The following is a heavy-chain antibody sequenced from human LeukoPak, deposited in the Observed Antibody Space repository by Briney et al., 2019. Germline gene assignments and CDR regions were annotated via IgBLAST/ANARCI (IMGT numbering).Heavy chain of an antibody. D-gene: IGHD6-13*01. J-gene: IGHJ4*02. CDR1: GYTFTSYD. CDR3: AKDLAAAGRDDY. CDR2: MNPNSGNT. Sequence: ASVKVSCKASGYTFTSYDINWVRQATGQGLEWMGWMNPNSGNTGYAQKFQGRVTMTRNTSISTAYMELSSLRSEDTAVYYCAKDLAAAGRDDYWGQGTLVTVSS. V-gene: IGHV1-8*01.